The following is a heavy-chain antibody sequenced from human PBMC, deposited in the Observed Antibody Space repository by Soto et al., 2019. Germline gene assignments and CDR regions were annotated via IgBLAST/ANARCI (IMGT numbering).Heavy chain of an antibody. CDR3: ARINWDSSNWYYFDY. CDR2: IHYSGST. Sequence: SETLSLTCTVSGGSVSSGNHYWSWIRQPPGKGLEWIGYIHYSGSTIYDPSLNSQVTMSIDKSKNQFSLKLSSVTAADTAVYYCARINWDSSNWYYFDYWGQGTLVTVSS. D-gene: IGHD6-13*01. V-gene: IGHV4-61*01. J-gene: IGHJ4*02. CDR1: GGSVSSGNHY.